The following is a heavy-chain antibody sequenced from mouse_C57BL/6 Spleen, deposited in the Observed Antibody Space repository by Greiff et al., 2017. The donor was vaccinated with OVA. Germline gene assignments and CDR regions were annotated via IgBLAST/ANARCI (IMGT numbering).Heavy chain of an antibody. CDR2: ISSGSSTI. D-gene: IGHD1-1*01. CDR3: ARDLRGAWFAY. V-gene: IGHV5-17*01. Sequence: EVHLVESGGGLVKPGGSLKLSCAASGFTLSDYGMHWVRQAPEKGLEWVAYISSGSSTIYYADTVKGRFTISRDNAKNTLFLQMTSLRSEDTAMYYCARDLRGAWFAYWGQGTLVTVSA. CDR1: GFTLSDYG. J-gene: IGHJ3*01.